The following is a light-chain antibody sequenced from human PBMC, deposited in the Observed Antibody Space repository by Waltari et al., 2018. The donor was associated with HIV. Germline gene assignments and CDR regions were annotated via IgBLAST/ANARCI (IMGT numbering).Light chain of an antibody. J-gene: IGLJ2*01. Sequence: QSVLTQPPSASGTPGQRVTISCSGSSSNTGSNYVYWYQQLPGTAPKLLIYRSNQRPSGVPGRFSGSKSGTSASLAISGLRSEDEADYYCAAWDDSLSGHVVFGGGTKLTVL. V-gene: IGLV1-47*01. CDR2: RSN. CDR3: AAWDDSLSGHVV. CDR1: SSNTGSNY.